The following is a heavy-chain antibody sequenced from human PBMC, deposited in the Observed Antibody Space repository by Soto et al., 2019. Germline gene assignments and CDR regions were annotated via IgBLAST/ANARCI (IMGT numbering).Heavy chain of an antibody. J-gene: IGHJ4*02. D-gene: IGHD6-19*01. CDR1: AGSIRGHI. Sequence: SETLSLTCTVAAGSIRGHIFTWSRQPARTGLEWMGCISSNGNTDYTPSLKCRVTMSIDTSKNHCSLDLISVTASDTAISYCAREVWVAGLLYYFDFWGQGTLVTVSS. CDR3: AREVWVAGLLYYFDF. CDR2: ISSNGNT. V-gene: IGHV4-4*07.